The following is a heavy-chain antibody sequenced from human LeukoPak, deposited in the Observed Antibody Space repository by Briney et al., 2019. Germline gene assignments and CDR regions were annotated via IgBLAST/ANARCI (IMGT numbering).Heavy chain of an antibody. J-gene: IGHJ4*02. CDR3: ARDLAPPQQLAPPGY. V-gene: IGHV3-21*01. Sequence: GGSLRLSCAASGFTFSSYSMNWVRQAPGKGLEWVSSISSSSSYIYYADSVKGRFTISRDNSKNTLFLQMNSLSVEDTAVYYCARDLAPPQQLAPPGYWGQGTLVTVSS. CDR1: GFTFSSYS. D-gene: IGHD6-13*01. CDR2: ISSSSSYI.